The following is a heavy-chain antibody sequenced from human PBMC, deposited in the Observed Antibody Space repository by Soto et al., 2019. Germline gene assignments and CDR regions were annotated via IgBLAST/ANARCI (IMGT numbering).Heavy chain of an antibody. CDR2: LNPSGGSA. CDR1: GYTFSNFY. CDR3: ARFWVEAARYPQIPPYYYYGMSV. D-gene: IGHD6-6*01. Sequence: ASVKVSCKASGYTFSNFYIHWVRQAPGQGLEWMGVLNPSGGSAKYAQKLQGRVTLTRDTSTSTVYMELSSLKSEDTAVYYCARFWVEAARYPQIPPYYYYGMSVSGQGTTGTASS. V-gene: IGHV1-46*01. J-gene: IGHJ6*02.